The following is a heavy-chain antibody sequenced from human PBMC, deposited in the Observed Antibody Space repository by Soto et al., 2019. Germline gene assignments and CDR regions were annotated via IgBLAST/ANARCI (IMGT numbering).Heavy chain of an antibody. D-gene: IGHD1-20*01. CDR1: GGSFSGYY. Sequence: QVQLQQWGAGLLKPSETLSLTCAVYGGSFSGYYWSWIRQPPGKGLEWIGEINHSGSTNDNPSLKSLVTISVDTSKNQFSLKLSSVTAADTAVYYCARGNCITGSEGWGQGTLVTVSS. CDR3: ARGNCITGSEG. V-gene: IGHV4-34*01. CDR2: INHSGST. J-gene: IGHJ4*02.